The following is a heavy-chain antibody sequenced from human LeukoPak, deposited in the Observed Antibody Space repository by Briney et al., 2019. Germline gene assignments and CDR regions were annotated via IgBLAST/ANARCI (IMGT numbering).Heavy chain of an antibody. Sequence: SETLSLTCAVSGGSISSSNWWSWVRQPPGKGLEWIGEIYHSGSTNYNPSLKSRVTISINTSKNQFSLKLSSVTAADTAVYYCARADFWSGYSPFDYWGQGTLVTVSS. D-gene: IGHD3-3*01. CDR1: GGSISSSNW. CDR3: ARADFWSGYSPFDY. J-gene: IGHJ4*02. CDR2: IYHSGST. V-gene: IGHV4-4*02.